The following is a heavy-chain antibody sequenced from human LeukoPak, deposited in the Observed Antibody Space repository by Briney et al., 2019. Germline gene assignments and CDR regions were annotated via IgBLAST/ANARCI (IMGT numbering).Heavy chain of an antibody. CDR3: ARDPLPTTYYYDSSGYYNSY. V-gene: IGHV3-21*01. D-gene: IGHD3-22*01. CDR1: GFTFSSYS. Sequence: GGSLRLSCAASGFTFSSYSMNWVRQAPGKGLEWVSSISNSSSYIYYADSVKGRFTISRDNAKNSLYLQMNSLRAEDTGVYYCARDPLPTTYYYDSSGYYNSYWGQGTLVTVSS. CDR2: ISNSSSYI. J-gene: IGHJ4*02.